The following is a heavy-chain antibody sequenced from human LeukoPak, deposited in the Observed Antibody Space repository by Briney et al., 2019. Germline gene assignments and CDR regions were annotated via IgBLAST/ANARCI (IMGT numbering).Heavy chain of an antibody. J-gene: IGHJ2*01. V-gene: IGHV4-59*01. CDR1: GGSISGYY. Sequence: SEILSLTCSVSGGSISGYYWSWIRQPPGKGLEWMGYIYHSGSTNYNPSLTSRVTISRDTSKNQFSLKLSSVTAADTAVYYCARDPYSYGPYWYFDLWGRGILVTVSS. D-gene: IGHD5-18*01. CDR3: ARDPYSYGPYWYFDL. CDR2: IYHSGST.